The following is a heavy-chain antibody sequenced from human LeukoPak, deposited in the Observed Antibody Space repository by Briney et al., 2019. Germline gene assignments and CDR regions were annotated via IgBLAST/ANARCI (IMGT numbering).Heavy chain of an antibody. CDR2: IISIIYGGTP. V-gene: IGHV3-49*02. D-gene: IGHD1-1*01. J-gene: IGHJ4*02. CDR1: GSTVTNNR. CDR3: YRECGNGNDLRPDS. Sequence: GRSLRLSCAASGSTVTNNRIGRVRHAAREVREWIVFIISIIYGGTPKAGACVKGRFIFSRDDSKGVAYLRMYSLKNDDTGVYYCYRECGNGNDLRPDSWGQGTLVTVSS.